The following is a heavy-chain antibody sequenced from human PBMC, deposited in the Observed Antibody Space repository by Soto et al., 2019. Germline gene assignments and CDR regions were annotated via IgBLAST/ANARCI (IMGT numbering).Heavy chain of an antibody. J-gene: IGHJ6*02. CDR1: GGTFSSYA. CDR2: IIPIFGTA. CDR3: ARGSDGYNARGGMDV. Sequence: QVQLVQSGAEVKKPGSSVKVSCTASGGTFSSYAISWVRQAPGQGLEWMGGIIPIFGTANYAQKFQGRVTITADESTSTDHMELSSLRAEATAVYYCARGSDGYNARGGMDVWGQGTTVTVSS. D-gene: IGHD1-1*01. V-gene: IGHV1-69*01.